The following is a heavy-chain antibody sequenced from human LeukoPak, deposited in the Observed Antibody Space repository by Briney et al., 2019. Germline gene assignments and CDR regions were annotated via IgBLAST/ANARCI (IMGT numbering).Heavy chain of an antibody. CDR1: GFTFSSYG. V-gene: IGHV3-30*18. J-gene: IGHJ1*01. CDR2: ISYDGSNK. Sequence: GGSLRLSCAASGFTFSSYGMHWVRQAPGKGLEWVAVISYDGSNKYYADSVKGRFPISRDNSKNTLYLQMNSLRAEDTAVYYCAKDEDDILTGYYYLQHWGQGTLVTVSS. D-gene: IGHD3-9*01. CDR3: AKDEDDILTGYYYLQH.